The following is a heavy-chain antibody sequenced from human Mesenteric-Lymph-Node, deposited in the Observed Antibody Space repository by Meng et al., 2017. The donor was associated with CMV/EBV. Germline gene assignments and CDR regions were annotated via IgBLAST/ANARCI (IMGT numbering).Heavy chain of an antibody. V-gene: IGHV3-48*04. CDR1: GFPFDIYS. J-gene: IGHJ4*02. Sequence: GESLKISCAVSGFPFDIYSMNWVRQAPGKGLEWVSHISSSSSTIHYADSVKGRFTISRDNAKNSLYLEMNSLGVEDTAVYYCSLGGGSSWSRFDYWGQGTLVTVSS. CDR3: SLGGGSSWSRFDY. D-gene: IGHD6-13*01. CDR2: ISSSSSTI.